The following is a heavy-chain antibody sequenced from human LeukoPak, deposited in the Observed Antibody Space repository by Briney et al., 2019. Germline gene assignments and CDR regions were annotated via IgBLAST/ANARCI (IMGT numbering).Heavy chain of an antibody. J-gene: IGHJ5*02. Sequence: GASVKVSCKASGYTFTSYYMHWVRQAPGQGLEWMGWINPNSGGTNYAQKFQGRVTMTRDTSISTAYMELSRLRSDDTAVYYCARVRYCSSTSCYLNWFDPWGQGTLVTVSS. D-gene: IGHD2-2*01. V-gene: IGHV1-2*02. CDR1: GYTFTSYY. CDR3: ARVRYCSSTSCYLNWFDP. CDR2: INPNSGGT.